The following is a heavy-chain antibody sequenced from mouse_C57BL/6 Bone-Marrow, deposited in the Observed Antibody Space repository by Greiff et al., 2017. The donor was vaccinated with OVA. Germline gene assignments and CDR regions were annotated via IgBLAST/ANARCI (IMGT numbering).Heavy chain of an antibody. V-gene: IGHV1-50*01. CDR3: ASAVCAY. Sequence: VQLQQPGAELAKPGASVKLSCKTSGSTFTSYWMQWVKQRPGQGLEWIGEIDPADSDTNYNQKFKGKATLTVDTSSSTAYMQLTSLTSEDSAVYYCASAVCAYWGQGTLVTVSA. CDR2: IDPADSDT. J-gene: IGHJ3*01. CDR1: GSTFTSYW.